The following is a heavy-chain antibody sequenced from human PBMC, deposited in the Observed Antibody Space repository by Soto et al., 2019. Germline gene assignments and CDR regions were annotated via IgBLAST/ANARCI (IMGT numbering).Heavy chain of an antibody. CDR2: IYYRGST. CDR1: GGSISSRSYY. D-gene: IGHD6-13*01. V-gene: IGHV4-39*01. J-gene: IGHJ6*02. CDR3: ARPYSSSRMGYYGMDV. Sequence: QLQLQESGPGLVKPSETLSLTCTVSGGSISSRSYYWGGIRQPPGKGLEWIGSIYYRGSTYSNPSLKSRANISVDTSKNQFPRKLSSVTAADTAVYYCARPYSSSRMGYYGMDVWGQGTTVTVSS.